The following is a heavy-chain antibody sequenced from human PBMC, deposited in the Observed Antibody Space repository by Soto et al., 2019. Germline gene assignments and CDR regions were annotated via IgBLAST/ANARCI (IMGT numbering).Heavy chain of an antibody. Sequence: SETLSLTCTVSGGSISSYYWSWIRQPPGKGLEWIGYIYYSGSTNYNPSLKSRVTISVDTSKNQFSLKLSSVTAADTAVYYCARQVYGYYYYMDVWGKGTTVTVSS. J-gene: IGHJ6*03. CDR3: ARQVYGYYYYMDV. V-gene: IGHV4-59*08. CDR2: IYYSGST. CDR1: GGSISSYY. D-gene: IGHD6-6*01.